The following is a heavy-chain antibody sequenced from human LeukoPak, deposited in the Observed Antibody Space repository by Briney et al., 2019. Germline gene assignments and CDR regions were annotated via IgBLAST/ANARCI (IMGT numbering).Heavy chain of an antibody. V-gene: IGHV1-46*01. Sequence: ASVKVSCKASGYTFTSYYMHWVRQAPGQGLEWMGIINPSGGSTSYAQKFQGRVTMTRDTSTRTVYMELSSLRSEDTAVYYCARDSGVNYYDSSGPSGVGPGTFDYWGQGTLVTVSS. CDR2: INPSGGST. J-gene: IGHJ4*02. D-gene: IGHD3-22*01. CDR3: ARDSGVNYYDSSGPSGVGPGTFDY. CDR1: GYTFTSYY.